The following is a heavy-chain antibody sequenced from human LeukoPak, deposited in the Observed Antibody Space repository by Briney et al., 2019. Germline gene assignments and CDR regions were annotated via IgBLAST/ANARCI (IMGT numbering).Heavy chain of an antibody. V-gene: IGHV4-59*01. CDR3: ARGYGDFRVEGRYFHS. D-gene: IGHD4-17*01. J-gene: IGHJ4*02. CDR2: VHYSGTA. CDR1: DGSITNYD. Sequence: SETLSLTCTVSDGSITNYDWSWVRHPPGKGLEFIGHVHYSGTANYNPSLRSRVTISIDTSKKHFFLKLKSVIAADTAVYYCARGYGDFRVEGRYFHSWGQGTLVTVSS.